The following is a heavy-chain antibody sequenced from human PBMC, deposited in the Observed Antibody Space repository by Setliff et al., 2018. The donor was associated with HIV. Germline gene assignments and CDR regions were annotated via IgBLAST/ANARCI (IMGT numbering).Heavy chain of an antibody. CDR3: ARQDIFYFDS. CDR2: VHSSGSY. V-gene: IGHV4-39*01. CDR1: GGSISRGSYS. J-gene: IGHJ4*02. D-gene: IGHD2-21*01. Sequence: PSETLSLTCTVSGGSISRGSYSWGWIRQPPGKGLEWIGRVHSSGSYNRNSALVGRLSISIDTTKNQFSLHLTSVTAADTAVYFCARQDIFYFDSWGQGTLVTVSS.